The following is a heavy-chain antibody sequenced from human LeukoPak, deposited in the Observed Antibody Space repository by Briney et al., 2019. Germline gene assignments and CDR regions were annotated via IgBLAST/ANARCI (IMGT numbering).Heavy chain of an antibody. CDR1: GYTFTSYA. D-gene: IGHD5-18*01. J-gene: IGHJ4*02. V-gene: IGHV1-3*01. Sequence: ASVKVSCKASGYTFTSYAMHWVRQAPGQRLEWMGWINAGNGNTKYSQKFQGRVTITRDTSASTAYMELSSLRSEDTAVYYCARDLRGYSYGYPALVDYWGQGTLVTVSS. CDR3: ARDLRGYSYGYPALVDY. CDR2: INAGNGNT.